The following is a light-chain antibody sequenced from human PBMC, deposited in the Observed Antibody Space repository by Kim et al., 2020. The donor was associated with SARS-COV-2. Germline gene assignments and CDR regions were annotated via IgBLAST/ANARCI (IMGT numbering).Light chain of an antibody. CDR3: QTWGTGIRV. CDR2: LNSDGSH. V-gene: IGLV4-69*01. J-gene: IGLJ3*02. Sequence: QLVLTQSPTASASLGASVKLTCTLISGHSSYAIAWHQQQPEKGPRYLMKLNSDGSHSKGDGIPDRFSGSSSGAERYLTISSLQSEDEADYYCQTWGTGIRVFGGGTQLTVL. CDR1: SGHSSYA.